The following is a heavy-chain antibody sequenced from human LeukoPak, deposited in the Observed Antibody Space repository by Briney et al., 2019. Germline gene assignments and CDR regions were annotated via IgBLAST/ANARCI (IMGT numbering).Heavy chain of an antibody. V-gene: IGHV3-30*04. Sequence: GGSLRLSCAASGFTFSSYDMHWVRQAPAKGLEGVAVISYDGSNKYYADSVKGRFTISRDNSKNTLYLQMNSLRAEDTAVYYCARDSQEASSYHIDYWGQGTLVTVSS. CDR2: ISYDGSNK. D-gene: IGHD4-11*01. J-gene: IGHJ4*02. CDR3: ARDSQEASSYHIDY. CDR1: GFTFSSYD.